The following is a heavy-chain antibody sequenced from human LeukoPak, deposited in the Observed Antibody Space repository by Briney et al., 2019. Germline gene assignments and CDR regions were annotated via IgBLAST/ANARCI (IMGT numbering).Heavy chain of an antibody. CDR1: GFTFSAFG. Sequence: PGGSLRLSCAASGFTFSAFGMHWVRQPPGKGLEWVSSISSSSSYIYYADSVKGRFTISRDNAKNLVYLQMNSLRVEDTAVYYCARDLGGDSGNYYTTQYNWFDPWGQGTLVTVSS. J-gene: IGHJ5*02. CDR3: ARDLGGDSGNYYTTQYNWFDP. CDR2: ISSSSSYI. D-gene: IGHD1-26*01. V-gene: IGHV3-21*01.